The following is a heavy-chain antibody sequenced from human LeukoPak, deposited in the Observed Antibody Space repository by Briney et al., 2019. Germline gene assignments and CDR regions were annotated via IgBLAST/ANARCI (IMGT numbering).Heavy chain of an antibody. V-gene: IGHV4-59*08. Sequence: PSETLSLTCTVSGGSINSYYWSWIRQPPGKGLEWIGYIDYSGSTNYNPSLKSRLTISVDTSKNQFSLKLNSVTAADTAVYYCASRRRTPVRGVRFDYWGQGTLVTVSS. CDR1: GGSINSYY. J-gene: IGHJ4*02. CDR3: ASRRRTPVRGVRFDY. CDR2: IDYSGST. D-gene: IGHD3-10*01.